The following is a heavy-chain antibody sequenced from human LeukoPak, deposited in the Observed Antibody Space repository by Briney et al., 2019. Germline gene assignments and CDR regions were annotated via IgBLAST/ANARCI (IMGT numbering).Heavy chain of an antibody. CDR2: IYYSGST. J-gene: IGHJ4*02. Sequence: PSETLSLTCTVSGGSISTYYWSWIRQPPGKGLEWIGYIYYSGSTNYNPSLKSRVTISVDTSKNQFSLKLSSVTAADTAVYYCARSGKMYGSGSYHDYWGQGTLVTVSS. CDR3: ARSGKMYGSGSYHDY. D-gene: IGHD3-10*01. CDR1: GGSISTYY. V-gene: IGHV4-59*01.